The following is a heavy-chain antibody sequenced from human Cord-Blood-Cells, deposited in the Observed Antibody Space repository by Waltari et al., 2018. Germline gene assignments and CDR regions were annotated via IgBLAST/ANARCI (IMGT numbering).Heavy chain of an antibody. CDR3: ARISSITGSDY. D-gene: IGHD5-12*01. CDR1: GGSFSGYY. V-gene: IGHV4-34*01. CDR2: INHSGST. Sequence: QVQLQQWGAGLLKPSETLSLTCAVYGGSFSGYYWLWLRQPPGKGLEWIGDINHSGSTNYNPSLKSRVTISVDTSKNQFSLKLSSVTAADTAVYYCARISSITGSDYWGQGTLVTVSS. J-gene: IGHJ4*02.